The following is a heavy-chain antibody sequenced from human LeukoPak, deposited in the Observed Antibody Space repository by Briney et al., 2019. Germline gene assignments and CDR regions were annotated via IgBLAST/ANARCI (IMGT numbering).Heavy chain of an antibody. CDR2: IYHSGST. V-gene: IGHV4-38-2*02. Sequence: PSETLSLTCTVSGGSISSYYWSWIRQPPGKGLEWIGSIYHSGSTYFNPSLKSRVTISVDTSKNHFSLKVSSVTAADTAVYYCARDGGGADYWGQGTLVTVSS. D-gene: IGHD4-23*01. CDR3: ARDGGGADY. J-gene: IGHJ4*02. CDR1: GGSISSYY.